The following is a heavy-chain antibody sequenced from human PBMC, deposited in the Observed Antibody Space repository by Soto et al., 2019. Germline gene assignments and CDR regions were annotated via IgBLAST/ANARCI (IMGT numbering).Heavy chain of an antibody. CDR3: AKDRRAGGNYGFYSDF. Sequence: PGGSLRLSCAASGFTFSSYAMSWFRQAPGNGLEWVSFSSATGAGTYYADSVKGRFTISRDNSKNTLYLQMTSLRADDTAVYYCAKDRRAGGNYGFYSDFWGQGALVTVSS. D-gene: IGHD1-7*01. CDR1: GFTFSSYA. CDR2: SSATGAGT. V-gene: IGHV3-23*01. J-gene: IGHJ4*02.